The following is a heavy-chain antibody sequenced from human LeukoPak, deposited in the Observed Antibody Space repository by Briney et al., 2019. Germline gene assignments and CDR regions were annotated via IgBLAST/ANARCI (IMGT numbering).Heavy chain of an antibody. V-gene: IGHV3-49*04. CDR1: GFTFGDYA. CDR2: IRSKAYGGTT. D-gene: IGHD3-22*01. J-gene: IGHJ4*02. Sequence: GGSLRLSCTASGFTFGDYAMSWVRQAPGKGLEWVGFIRSKAYGGTTEYAASVKGRFTISRDDSKSIAYLQMNSLKTEDTAVYYCTRQITYYYDSSGYWVPYYFDYWGQGTLVTVSS. CDR3: TRQITYYYDSSGYWVPYYFDY.